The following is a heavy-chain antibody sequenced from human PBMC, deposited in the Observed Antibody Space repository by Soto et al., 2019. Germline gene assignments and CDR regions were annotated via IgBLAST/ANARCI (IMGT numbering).Heavy chain of an antibody. Sequence: QVQLVQSGAEVKKPGSSVKVSCKASGGTFSSYAISWVRQAPGQGLEWMGGIIPIFGTANYAQKFQGRVTITADESTSTAYIELSRLRSEDTAVYYCARDPSRRGYYFWSGYYLYYYGMDVWGQGTTVTVSS. D-gene: IGHD3-3*01. CDR1: GGTFSSYA. V-gene: IGHV1-69*01. J-gene: IGHJ6*02. CDR3: ARDPSRRGYYFWSGYYLYYYGMDV. CDR2: IIPIFGTA.